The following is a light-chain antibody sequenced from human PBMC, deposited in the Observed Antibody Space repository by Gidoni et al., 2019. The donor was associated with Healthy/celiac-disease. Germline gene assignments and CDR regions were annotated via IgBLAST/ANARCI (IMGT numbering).Light chain of an antibody. CDR1: QSVSSY. J-gene: IGKJ4*01. Sequence: PPTQSLAPGERATLSCRASQSVSSYLAWYQQKPGQAPRLLIYDASNRATGIPARFSGSGSGTDFTLTISSLEPEDFAVYYCQQRSNWPPTFGGGAKVEIK. V-gene: IGKV3-11*01. CDR3: QQRSNWPPT. CDR2: DAS.